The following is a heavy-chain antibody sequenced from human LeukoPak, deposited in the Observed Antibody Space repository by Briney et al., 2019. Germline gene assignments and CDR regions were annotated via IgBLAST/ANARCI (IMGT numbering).Heavy chain of an antibody. Sequence: GGSLRLSCAASGFTFSSYGMHWVCQAPGKGLEWVAVISYDGSNKYYADSVKGRFTISRDNSKNTLYLQMNSLRAEDTAVYYCAKGRYYDSSGYYYVGFYGMDVWGQGTTVTVSS. D-gene: IGHD3-22*01. CDR1: GFTFSSYG. CDR2: ISYDGSNK. CDR3: AKGRYYDSSGYYYVGFYGMDV. J-gene: IGHJ6*02. V-gene: IGHV3-30*18.